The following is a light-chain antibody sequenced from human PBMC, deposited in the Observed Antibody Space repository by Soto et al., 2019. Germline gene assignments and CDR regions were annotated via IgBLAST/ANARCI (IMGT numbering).Light chain of an antibody. V-gene: IGLV1-44*01. CDR3: AAWDDSLSGPV. CDR1: SSNMGTNT. J-gene: IGLJ1*01. Sequence: QCVLTQPPSASGTPGQSVAISCSGGSSNMGTNTVSWYQHLPGTAPKLLIFRSYQRPSGVPDRFSGSKSGTSASLAISGLQSEDEADYYCAAWDDSLSGPVFGTGTKVTVL. CDR2: RSY.